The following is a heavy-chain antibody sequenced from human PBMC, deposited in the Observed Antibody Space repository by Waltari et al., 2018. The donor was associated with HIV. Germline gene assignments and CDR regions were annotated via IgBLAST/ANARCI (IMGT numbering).Heavy chain of an antibody. V-gene: IGHV1-2*02. J-gene: IGHJ4*02. CDR2: INPISGGT. Sequence: QVQLMQSGAELKKPGASVEVSCEASGYSFTGYYIPWVRQAPGQGLEWMGWINPISGGTKYAQRFQGRVTVTRDTSINTVYMELRRLRSDDTAVYYCVRDRALDWTSDFHYWGQGTLVTVSS. CDR3: VRDRALDWTSDFHY. CDR1: GYSFTGYY. D-gene: IGHD3-3*01.